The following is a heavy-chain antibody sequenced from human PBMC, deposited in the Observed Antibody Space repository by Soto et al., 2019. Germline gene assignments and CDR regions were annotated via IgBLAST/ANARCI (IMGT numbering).Heavy chain of an antibody. CDR3: ARGLVDTAMVKLDYFDY. J-gene: IGHJ4*02. CDR1: GGTFSSYA. V-gene: IGHV1-69*13. D-gene: IGHD5-18*01. CDR2: IIPIFGTA. Sequence: GASVKVSCKASGGTFSSYAISWVRQAPGQGLEWMGGIIPIFGTANYAQKFQGRVTITADESTSTAYMELSSLRSEDTAVYYCARGLVDTAMVKLDYFDYWGQGTLVTVSS.